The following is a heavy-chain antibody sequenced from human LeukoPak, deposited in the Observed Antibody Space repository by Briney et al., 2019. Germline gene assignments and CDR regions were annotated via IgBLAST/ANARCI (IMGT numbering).Heavy chain of an antibody. CDR1: GYTFTGYY. CDR3: ARPRRGSSWYDY. V-gene: IGHV1-2*06. CDR2: INPNSGGT. J-gene: IGHJ4*02. D-gene: IGHD6-13*01. Sequence: GASVKLSCKASGYTFTGYYMHWVRQAPGQGLERMGRINPNSGGTTNAQKFQGRVTMTRDTSSSTAYMELSRLRSDDTAVYYCARPRRGSSWYDYWGQGTLVTVSS.